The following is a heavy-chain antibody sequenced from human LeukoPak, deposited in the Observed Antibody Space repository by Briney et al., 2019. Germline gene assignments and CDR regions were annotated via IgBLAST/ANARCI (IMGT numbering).Heavy chain of an antibody. Sequence: GGSLRLSCAASGFTFSRYSMNWVRQAPGKGLEWVSSISSSSSYIYYADSVKGRFTISRDNAKNSLYLQMNSLRAEDTAVYYCATVLLWLGELDYWGQGTLVTVSS. J-gene: IGHJ4*02. D-gene: IGHD3-10*01. CDR2: ISSSSSYI. CDR1: GFTFSRYS. CDR3: ATVLLWLGELDY. V-gene: IGHV3-21*01.